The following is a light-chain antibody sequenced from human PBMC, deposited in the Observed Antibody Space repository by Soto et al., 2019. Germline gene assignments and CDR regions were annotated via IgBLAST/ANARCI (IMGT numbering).Light chain of an antibody. J-gene: IGKJ4*01. CDR2: DAS. Sequence: EIVLTQSPATLSLSPGERATLSCRASESISSYLAWYQQRPGQAPSLLIYDASNRATGIPARFSGSGSGTDFTLTIDNLEPEDFAVYYCQQRSKWPLTFGGDQSGD. CDR1: ESISSY. V-gene: IGKV3-11*01. CDR3: QQRSKWPLT.